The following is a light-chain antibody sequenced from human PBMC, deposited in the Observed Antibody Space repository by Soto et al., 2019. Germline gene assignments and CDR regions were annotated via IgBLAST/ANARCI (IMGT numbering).Light chain of an antibody. CDR3: QQYKTFSFS. Sequence: IQIIQCPSTMTASVGDRVTITCRPSQDITTRLASSQPTPGKVPRLLIYRASTLQSGVPSRFSGSGSGTEFTLTISSLQPDHFATYYCQQYKTFSFSFGQGTRLE. CDR2: RAS. CDR1: QDITTR. V-gene: IGKV1-5*03. J-gene: IGKJ5*01.